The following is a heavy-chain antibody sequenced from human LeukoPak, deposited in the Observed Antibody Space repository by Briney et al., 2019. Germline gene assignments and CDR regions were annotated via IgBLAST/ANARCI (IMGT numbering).Heavy chain of an antibody. V-gene: IGHV3-7*01. CDR1: GFTFSSYW. CDR3: ARDGGITIFGVVIEGAYDY. J-gene: IGHJ4*02. D-gene: IGHD3-3*01. CDR2: IKQDGSEK. Sequence: GGSLRLSCAASGFTFSSYWMSWVRQAPGKGLEWVANIKQDGSEKYYVDSVKGRFTISRDNAKNSLYLQMNSLRAEDTAVYYCARDGGITIFGVVIEGAYDYWGQGTLVTVSS.